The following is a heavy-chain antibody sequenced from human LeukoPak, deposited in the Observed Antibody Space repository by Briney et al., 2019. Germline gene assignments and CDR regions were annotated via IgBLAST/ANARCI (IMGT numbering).Heavy chain of an antibody. CDR1: GGSISSYY. D-gene: IGHD3-3*01. V-gene: IGHV4-59*01. CDR2: IYYSGST. Sequence: PSETLSLTCTVSGGSISSYYWSWIRQPPGKGLERIGYIYYSGSTNYNPSLKSRVTISVDTSNNQFSLKLSSVTAADTSADYCARVPQATYYDFWSGPVAALDLGGQETMVTVSS. CDR3: ARVPQATYYDFWSGPVAALDL. J-gene: IGHJ3*01.